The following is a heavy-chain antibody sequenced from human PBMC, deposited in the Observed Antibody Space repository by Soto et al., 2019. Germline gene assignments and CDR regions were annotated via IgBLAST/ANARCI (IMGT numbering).Heavy chain of an antibody. CDR3: ARLRFLEWLLERLFDY. J-gene: IGHJ4*02. CDR1: GGSISSGDYY. V-gene: IGHV4-30-4*01. D-gene: IGHD3-3*01. Sequence: SETLSLTCTVSGGSISSGDYYWSWIRQPPGKGLEWIGYIYYSGSTYYNPSLKSRVTISVDTSKNQFSLKLSSVTAADTAVYYCARLRFLEWLLERLFDYWGQGTLVTVS. CDR2: IYYSGST.